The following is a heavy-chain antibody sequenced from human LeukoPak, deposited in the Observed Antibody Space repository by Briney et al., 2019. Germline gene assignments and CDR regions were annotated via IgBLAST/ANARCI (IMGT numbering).Heavy chain of an antibody. J-gene: IGHJ4*02. D-gene: IGHD6-19*01. CDR3: VRVGSVAGSDYLNY. Sequence: GGSLSLSCAISGFTFSDHFLDWVRQAPGKGLEWVGRSRNKAKSYTTEYAASVKGRFTISRDDSKNSLYLQMDSLKTEDTAVYYCVRVGSVAGSDYLNYWGQGTLVTVSS. V-gene: IGHV3-72*01. CDR2: SRNKAKSYTT. CDR1: GFTFSDHF.